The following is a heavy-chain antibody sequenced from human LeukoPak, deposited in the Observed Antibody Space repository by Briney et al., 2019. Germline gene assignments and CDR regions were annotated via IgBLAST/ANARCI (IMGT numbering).Heavy chain of an antibody. Sequence: GGSLRLSCAASGFTFSSHAMSWVRQAPGKGLEWVSAISGSGGSTYYADSVKGRFTISRDNSKNTLYLQMNSLRAEDTAVYYCAKWGLWFGEFDYWGQGTLVTVSS. CDR1: GFTFSSHA. V-gene: IGHV3-23*01. CDR2: ISGSGGST. J-gene: IGHJ4*02. D-gene: IGHD3-10*01. CDR3: AKWGLWFGEFDY.